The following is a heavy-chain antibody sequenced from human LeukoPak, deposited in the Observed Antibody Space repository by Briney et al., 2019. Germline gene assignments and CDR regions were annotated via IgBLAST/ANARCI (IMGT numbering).Heavy chain of an antibody. Sequence: ASVTVSSKASGYTFTGYYIHWVRQAPGQGLEWMGWIYPYSGDTNYAQNFQGRVTMTRDTSISTAYMELSSLKSDDTAVYYCARDRNSGSSLDIWGQGTMLTVSS. CDR1: GYTFTGYY. CDR3: ARDRNSGSSLDI. J-gene: IGHJ3*02. CDR2: IYPYSGDT. V-gene: IGHV1-2*02. D-gene: IGHD6-6*01.